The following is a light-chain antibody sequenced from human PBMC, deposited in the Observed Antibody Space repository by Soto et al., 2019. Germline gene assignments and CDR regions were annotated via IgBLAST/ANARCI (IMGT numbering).Light chain of an antibody. J-gene: IGLJ1*01. CDR3: SSYAGNNIYV. CDR1: SSDVGAYNY. V-gene: IGLV2-8*01. Sequence: QSVLTQPPSASGSPGQSVTISCTGTSSDVGAYNYVSWYQQYPGKAPKLMISEVSRRPSGFPDRFSGSKSGNTASLTVSGLQPEDEADYYCSSYAGNNIYVFGAGTKVTVL. CDR2: EVS.